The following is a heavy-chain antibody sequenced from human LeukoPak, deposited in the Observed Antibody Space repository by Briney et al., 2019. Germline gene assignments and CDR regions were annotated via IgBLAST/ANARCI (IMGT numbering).Heavy chain of an antibody. J-gene: IGHJ6*02. CDR2: ISSSSSTI. CDR3: ARELEDSDTYRYGMDV. Sequence: GGSLRLSCAASGFTFSSYSMNWVRQAPGKGLEWVSYISSSSSTIYYADSVKGRFTISRDNAKNSLYLQMNSLRAEDTAVYYCARELEDSDTYRYGMDVWGQGTTVTVSS. CDR1: GFTFSSYS. D-gene: IGHD1-26*01. V-gene: IGHV3-48*04.